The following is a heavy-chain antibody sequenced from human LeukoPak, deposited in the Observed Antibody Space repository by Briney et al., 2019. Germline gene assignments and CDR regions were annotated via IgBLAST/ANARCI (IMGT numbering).Heavy chain of an antibody. Sequence: PGGSLRLSCAASGFTFSSYATHWVRQAPGKGLEYVSAISSNGGSTYYANSVKGRFTISRDNSKNTLYLQMGSLRAEDMAVYYLARRGYSLAGYHYYMGGWGKGTTVTGPS. D-gene: IGHD5-18*01. CDR3: ARRGYSLAGYHYYMGG. J-gene: IGHJ6*03. CDR2: ISSNGGST. CDR1: GFTFSSYA. V-gene: IGHV3-64*01.